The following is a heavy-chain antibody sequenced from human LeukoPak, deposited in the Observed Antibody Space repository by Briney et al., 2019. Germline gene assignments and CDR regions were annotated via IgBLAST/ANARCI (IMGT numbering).Heavy chain of an antibody. CDR1: GGTFSSYA. J-gene: IGHJ4*02. CDR3: ARVGHRDEDHFDY. CDR2: IIPIFGTA. D-gene: IGHD5-24*01. Sequence: SVKVSCKASGGTFSSYAISWVRQAPGQGLEWMGGIIPIFGTANYAQKFQGRVTITADKSTSTAYMELSSLRSEDTAVYYCARVGHRDEDHFDYWGQGTLVTVSS. V-gene: IGHV1-69*06.